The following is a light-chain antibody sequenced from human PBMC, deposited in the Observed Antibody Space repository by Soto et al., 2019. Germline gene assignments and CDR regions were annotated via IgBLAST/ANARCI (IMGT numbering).Light chain of an antibody. CDR1: QSVSSSY. CDR2: GAS. J-gene: IGKJ2*01. V-gene: IGKV3-20*01. Sequence: EIVLTQSPGTLSLSPGERATLSCRASQSVSSSYLAWYQQKPGQAPRLLIYGASSRATGIPDRFSGSGSGTDFTLTISRLEPEDLAVYYCQQYGSSQTFDQGTKLEIK. CDR3: QQYGSSQT.